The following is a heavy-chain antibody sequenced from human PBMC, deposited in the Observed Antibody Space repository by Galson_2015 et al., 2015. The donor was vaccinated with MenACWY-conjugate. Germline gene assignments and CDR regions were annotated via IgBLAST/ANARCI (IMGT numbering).Heavy chain of an antibody. V-gene: IGHV1-2*06. J-gene: IGHJ4*02. Sequence: SVKVSCKASGYTFTTYYMHWMRQAPGRGLEWMGRIDPGSGGTDFAQKFQGRVTMTRDTSISTAYMEFSRLRSDDTAVYYCAREDMIRGSGYDFDFWGQGTLVTVS. CDR2: IDPGSGGT. CDR3: AREDMIRGSGYDFDF. D-gene: IGHD5-12*01. CDR1: GYTFTTYY.